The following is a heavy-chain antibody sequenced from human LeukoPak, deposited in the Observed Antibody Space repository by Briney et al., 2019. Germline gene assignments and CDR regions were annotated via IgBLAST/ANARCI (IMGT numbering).Heavy chain of an antibody. CDR3: VRLRRNNDRSGYYYYDY. CDR2: ISVRSNYR. D-gene: IGHD3-22*01. V-gene: IGHV3-21*01. CDR1: GYTFSDFS. Sequence: GGSLTLSCAASGYTFSDFSFNWVRQAPGKGLEWVSSISVRSNYRYYADSVRGRFTISRDDARDSLFLQMNSLRAEDTAVYFCVRLRRNNDRSGYYYYDYWGQGTLVTVSS. J-gene: IGHJ4*02.